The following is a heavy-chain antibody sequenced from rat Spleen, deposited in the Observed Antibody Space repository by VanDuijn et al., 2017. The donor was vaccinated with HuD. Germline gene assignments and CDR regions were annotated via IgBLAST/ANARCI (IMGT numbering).Heavy chain of an antibody. J-gene: IGHJ1*01. D-gene: IGHD1-8*01. CDR1: GFTFSDYA. V-gene: IGHV5S10*01. CDR3: ATVGTVADWYFDF. CDR2: IIYDGSST. Sequence: EVQLVESGGGLVQPGRSMKLSCAASGFTFSDYAMAWVRQAPKKGLEWVATIIYDGSSTYYRDSVKGRFTISRDNAKSTLYLQMDSLRSEDTATYYCATVGTVADWYFDFWGPGTMVTVSS.